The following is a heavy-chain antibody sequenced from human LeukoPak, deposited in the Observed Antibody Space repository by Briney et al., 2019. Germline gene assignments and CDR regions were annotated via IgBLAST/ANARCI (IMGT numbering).Heavy chain of an antibody. CDR3: ARMWELLQNY. CDR1: GYTFTGYY. D-gene: IGHD1-26*01. J-gene: IGHJ4*02. CDR2: INPSGGST. V-gene: IGHV1-46*01. Sequence: ASVKVSCKASGYTFTGYYMHWVRQAPGQGLEWMGIINPSGGSTSYAQKFQGRVTMTRDMSTSTVYMELSSLRSDDTAVYYCARMWELLQNYWGQGTLVTVSS.